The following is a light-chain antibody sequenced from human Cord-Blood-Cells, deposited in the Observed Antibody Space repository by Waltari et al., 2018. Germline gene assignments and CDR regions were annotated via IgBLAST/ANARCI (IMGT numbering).Light chain of an antibody. J-gene: IGLJ1*01. CDR1: SGINVGTYR. CDR3: MIWHSSAYV. V-gene: IGLV5-45*01. Sequence: QAVLTQPASLSASPGASASLTCTLRSGINVGTYRIYWYQQKPGSPPQYLLRYKSDSDKQQGSGVPSRFSGSKDASANAGNLRISGLQSEDEADYYCMIWHSSAYVFGTGTKVTVL. CDR2: YKSDSDK.